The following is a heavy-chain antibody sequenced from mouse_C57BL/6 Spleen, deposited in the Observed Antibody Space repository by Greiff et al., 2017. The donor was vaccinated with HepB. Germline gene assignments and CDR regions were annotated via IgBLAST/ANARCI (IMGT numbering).Heavy chain of an antibody. CDR1: GYSITSGYY. D-gene: IGHD1-1*01. CDR3: ARDKGNYVYYAMDY. V-gene: IGHV3-6*01. CDR2: ISYDGSN. J-gene: IGHJ4*01. Sequence: DVQLQESGPGLVKPSQSLSLTCSVPGYSITSGYYWNWIRQFPGNKLEWMGYISYDGSNNYNPSLKNRISITRDTSKNQFFLKLNSVTTEDTATYYCARDKGNYVYYAMDYWGQGTSVTVSS.